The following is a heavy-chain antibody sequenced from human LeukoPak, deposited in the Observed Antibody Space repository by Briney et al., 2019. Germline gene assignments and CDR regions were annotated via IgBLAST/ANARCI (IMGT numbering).Heavy chain of an antibody. CDR2: ISYDGSNK. CDR3: AKGPDPDY. Sequence: GGSLRLSCAASGFTFSSYGMHWVRQAPGKGLEWVAVISYDGSNKYYADPVKGRFTISRDNSKNTLYLQMNSLRVEDTAVYYCAKGPDPDYWGQGTLVTVSS. J-gene: IGHJ4*02. V-gene: IGHV3-30*18. CDR1: GFTFSSYG.